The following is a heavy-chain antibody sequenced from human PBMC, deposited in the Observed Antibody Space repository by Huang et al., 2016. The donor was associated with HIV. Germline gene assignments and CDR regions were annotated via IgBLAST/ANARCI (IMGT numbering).Heavy chain of an antibody. J-gene: IGHJ4*02. V-gene: IGHV1-18*04. CDR3: ARDRRPYSGSYLGY. Sequence: QVQLVQSGAEVKKPGASVKVSCKASGNTFSGYGISWVRQAPGQGLDWMGWISGYNGNTNYVENLQGRVPMTTETSTSTAYMELRSLRSDDTAVYYCARDRRPYSGSYLGYWGQGTLVTVSS. D-gene: IGHD1-26*01. CDR1: GNTFSGYG. CDR2: ISGYNGNT.